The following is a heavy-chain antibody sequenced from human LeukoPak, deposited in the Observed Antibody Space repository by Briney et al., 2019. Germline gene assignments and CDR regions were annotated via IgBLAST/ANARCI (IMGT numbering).Heavy chain of an antibody. CDR2: ISWNSGSI. J-gene: IGHJ4*02. D-gene: IGHD3-16*01. V-gene: IGHV3-9*01. CDR1: GFTFDDYA. Sequence: GGSLRLSCAASGFTFDDYAMHWVRQAPGKGLEWVSGISWNSGSIGYADSVKGRFTISRDNAKNSLYLQMNSLRAEDTALYYCAKDGGDVWGQGTLVTVSS. CDR3: AKDGGDV.